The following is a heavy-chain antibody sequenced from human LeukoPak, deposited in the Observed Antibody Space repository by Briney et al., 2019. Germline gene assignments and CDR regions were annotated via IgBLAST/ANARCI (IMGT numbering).Heavy chain of an antibody. V-gene: IGHV3-30*04. CDR2: ISYDGSNK. Sequence: GGSLRLSCAASGFTFSTYAIHWVRQAPGKGLQWVAVISYDGSNKFYGDSVKGRFTISRDNSENTLYLQMNSLRVEDTAFYYCARDLAYSRLDYWGQGMLVTVSS. CDR1: GFTFSTYA. CDR3: ARDLAYSRLDY. D-gene: IGHD5-18*01. J-gene: IGHJ4*02.